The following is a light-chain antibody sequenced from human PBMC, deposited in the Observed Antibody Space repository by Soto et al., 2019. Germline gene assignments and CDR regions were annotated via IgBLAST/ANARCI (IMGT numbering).Light chain of an antibody. Sequence: EIVLTQSPATLSLSPGERATLSCRASQSVSSYLAWYQQKPGQAPRLLIYDASNRGTGIPARFSGSGSGTDFTLTISSLEPEDFAVYYCQQRSNWPRTFGQGTKVEIK. CDR2: DAS. V-gene: IGKV3-11*01. CDR3: QQRSNWPRT. J-gene: IGKJ1*01. CDR1: QSVSSY.